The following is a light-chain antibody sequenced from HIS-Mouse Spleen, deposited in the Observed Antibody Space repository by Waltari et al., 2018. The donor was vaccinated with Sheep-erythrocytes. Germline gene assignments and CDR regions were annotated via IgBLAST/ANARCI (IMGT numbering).Light chain of an antibody. CDR2: DVS. CDR1: SSHVGGYNS. CDR3: CSYAGSYTWV. Sequence: QSALTQPRSVSGSPGQSVTIPCTGTSSHVGGYNSVSWYQQHPGKAPKLMIYDVSKRPSGVPDRFSGSKSGNTASLTISGLQAEEEADYYCCSYAGSYTWVFGGGTKLTVL. J-gene: IGLJ3*02. V-gene: IGLV2-11*02.